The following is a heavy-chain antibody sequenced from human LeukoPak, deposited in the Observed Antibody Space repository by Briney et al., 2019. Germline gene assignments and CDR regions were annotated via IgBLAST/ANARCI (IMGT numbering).Heavy chain of an antibody. V-gene: IGHV1-8*01. CDR3: GKDLREYSLGPPVDY. J-gene: IGHJ4*02. CDR2: MNPNSGNT. Sequence: ASVKVSCKASGYTFTSYDINWVRQATGQGLEWMGWMNPNSGNTGYAQKFQGRVTMTRNTSISTAYMELSSLRAEDTAVYYCGKDLREYSLGPPVDYWGQGTLVTVSS. CDR1: GYTFTSYD. D-gene: IGHD5-18*01.